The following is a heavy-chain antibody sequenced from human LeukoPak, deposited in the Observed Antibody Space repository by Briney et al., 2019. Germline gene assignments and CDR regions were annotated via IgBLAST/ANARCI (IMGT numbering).Heavy chain of an antibody. Sequence: PGGSLRLSCAASGFTFSDYGMHWVRQAPGKGLEWVALISYDGGNKFYADSVRDRFTISRDNSKNTLFLQMSSLRIEDTAVYYCAKVFEVRGARRPKDYWGQGTLVIVSS. J-gene: IGHJ4*02. CDR1: GFTFSDYG. CDR3: AKVFEVRGARRPKDY. D-gene: IGHD3-10*01. CDR2: ISYDGGNK. V-gene: IGHV3-30*18.